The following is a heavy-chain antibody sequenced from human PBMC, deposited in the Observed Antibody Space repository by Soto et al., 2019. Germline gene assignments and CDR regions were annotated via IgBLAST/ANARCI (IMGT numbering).Heavy chain of an antibody. CDR2: ISSYNGNT. J-gene: IGHJ6*02. CDR1: GYTYITYG. D-gene: IGHD6-6*01. CDR3: ARDRPTSSIRARDYYYAMDV. Sequence: ASVKVSCKASGYTYITYGISWVRQEPGQGLEWMGWISSYNGNTNYAQKLQGRVTMTTDTSTTTAYMELRSLRSDDTAVYYCARDRPTSSIRARDYYYAMDVWGQGTTVTVSS. V-gene: IGHV1-18*01.